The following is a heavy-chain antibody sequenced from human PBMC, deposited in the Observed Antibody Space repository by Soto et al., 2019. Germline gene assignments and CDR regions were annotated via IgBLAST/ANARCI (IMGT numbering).Heavy chain of an antibody. CDR2: INPNSGGT. D-gene: IGHD6-6*01. J-gene: IGHJ4*02. CDR1: GYTFTGYY. Sequence: ASVKVSCKASGYTFTGYYMHWVRQAPGQGLEWMGWINPNSGGTNYAQKFQGWVTMTRDTSISTAYMELSRLRSDDTAVYYCARDVSPRNSSIAARGDPYYFDYWGQGTLVTVSS. CDR3: ARDVSPRNSSIAARGDPYYFDY. V-gene: IGHV1-2*04.